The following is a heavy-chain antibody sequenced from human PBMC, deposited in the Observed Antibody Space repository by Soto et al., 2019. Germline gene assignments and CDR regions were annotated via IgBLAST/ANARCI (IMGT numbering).Heavy chain of an antibody. CDR3: ARDRLHTSSSITFDY. J-gene: IGHJ4*02. CDR2: ISYDGNNK. CDR1: GFTYSTYT. D-gene: IGHD6-6*01. Sequence: PGGSLRLSCAASGFTYSTYTMHWVRQAPGKGLEWVAVISYDGNNKFYADSVKGRVTMTTDTSTNTAYMELRNLRSDDTAVYYCARDRLHTSSSITFDYWGQGALVTVSS. V-gene: IGHV3-30-3*01.